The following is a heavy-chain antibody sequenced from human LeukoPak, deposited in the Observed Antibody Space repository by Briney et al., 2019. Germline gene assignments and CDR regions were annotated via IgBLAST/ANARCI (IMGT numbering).Heavy chain of an antibody. CDR1: GFTFSSYA. V-gene: IGHV3-21*01. CDR3: AREGNSGAIDY. J-gene: IGHJ4*02. CDR2: FGTRSTSI. Sequence: GGSLRLSCAASGFTFSSYAMSWVRQAPGKGLEWVSSFGTRSTSIYYAHSVTGRFIISRDNAKNSLYLQMNSLRAEDTAVYYCAREGNSGAIDYWGQGTLVTVSS. D-gene: IGHD4-23*01.